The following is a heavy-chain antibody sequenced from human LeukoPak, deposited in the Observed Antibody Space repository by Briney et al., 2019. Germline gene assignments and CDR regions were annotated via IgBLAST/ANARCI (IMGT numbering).Heavy chain of an antibody. J-gene: IGHJ4*02. D-gene: IGHD4-17*01. V-gene: IGHV3-23*01. Sequence: PGGSLRLSCAASGFTFSSYAMSWVRQAPGKGLEWVSAISGSGGSTYYADSVKGRFTSSRDNSKDTLYLQINSLRAEDTAIYYCAKGHGDWAGNYFDSWGQGTLVSVSS. CDR2: ISGSGGST. CDR1: GFTFSSYA. CDR3: AKGHGDWAGNYFDS.